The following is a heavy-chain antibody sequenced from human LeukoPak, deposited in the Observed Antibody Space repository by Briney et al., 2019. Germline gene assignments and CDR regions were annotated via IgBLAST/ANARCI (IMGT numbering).Heavy chain of an antibody. CDR1: GFIFSDNS. Sequence: GRSLRLSCAVSGFIFSDNSMNWARQAPGKGLEWMSYISPSSSAIYYADSVKGRFTISRDNAKNSLYLQMNSLRGEDTAVYYCARESLWGYYNFDSWGQGTLVTVSS. V-gene: IGHV3-48*01. D-gene: IGHD1-26*01. CDR2: ISPSSSAI. J-gene: IGHJ4*02. CDR3: ARESLWGYYNFDS.